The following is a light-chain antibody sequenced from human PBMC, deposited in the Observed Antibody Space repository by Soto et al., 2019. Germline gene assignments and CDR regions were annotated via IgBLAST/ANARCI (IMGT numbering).Light chain of an antibody. CDR1: QTISRW. Sequence: DIQLTQTPSTVSASVGDEVTITCRASQTISRWLAWYQQKPGRAPKLLIYDASSLESGVPQRFSGSGSGTEFTLTISSLQTDDFSTYYCQQYHSYWTFGQGTKVDIK. V-gene: IGKV1-5*01. CDR2: DAS. CDR3: QQYHSYWT. J-gene: IGKJ1*01.